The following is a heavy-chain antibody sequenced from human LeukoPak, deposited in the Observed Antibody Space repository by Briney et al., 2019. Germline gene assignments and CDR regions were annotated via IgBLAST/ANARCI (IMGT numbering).Heavy chain of an antibody. Sequence: ASVKVSCKASGYTFTSYGISWVRQAPGQGLEWMGWISAYNGNTNYAQKLQGRVTMTTDTSTSTAYMELRSLRSDDTAVYYCAREGDGITIFGVAMGYYFDYWGQGTLVTVSS. CDR1: GYTFTSYG. D-gene: IGHD3-3*01. V-gene: IGHV1-18*01. CDR3: AREGDGITIFGVAMGYYFDY. CDR2: ISAYNGNT. J-gene: IGHJ4*02.